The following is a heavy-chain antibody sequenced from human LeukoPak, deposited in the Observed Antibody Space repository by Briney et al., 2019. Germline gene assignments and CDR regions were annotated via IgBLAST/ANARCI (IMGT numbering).Heavy chain of an antibody. D-gene: IGHD3-10*01. J-gene: IGHJ4*02. Sequence: TLSLTCAVYGGSFSCYYWSWIRQPPGKGLEWIGEINHSGSTNYNPSLKSRVTISVDTSKNQFSLKLSSVTAADTAVYYCARRTRYYGSGSYSYWGQGTLVTVSS. CDR1: GGSFSCYY. CDR3: ARRTRYYGSGSYSY. V-gene: IGHV4-34*01. CDR2: INHSGST.